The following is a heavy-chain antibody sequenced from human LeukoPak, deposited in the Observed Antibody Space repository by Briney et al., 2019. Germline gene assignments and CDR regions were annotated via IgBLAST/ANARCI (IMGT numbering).Heavy chain of an antibody. Sequence: GGSLRLSCAASGFTSSSYAMHWVRQAPGKGLEWVAVISYDGSNKYYADSVKGRFTISRDNSKNTLYLQMNSLRAEDTAVYYCARGGGYCSSTSCYPNWFDPWGQGTLVTVSS. CDR2: ISYDGSNK. V-gene: IGHV3-30*04. D-gene: IGHD2-2*01. J-gene: IGHJ5*02. CDR3: ARGGGYCSSTSCYPNWFDP. CDR1: GFTSSSYA.